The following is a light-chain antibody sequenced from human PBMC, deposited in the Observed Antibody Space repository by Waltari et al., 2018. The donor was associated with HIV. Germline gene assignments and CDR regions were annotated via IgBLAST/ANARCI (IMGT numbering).Light chain of an antibody. J-gene: IGLJ2*01. CDR1: TPAPRFKPH. Sequence: HSALTQPASVSAFPGRSITISSPDFTPAPRFKPHVSWYQQSPGNIPRLIIFDANNRPSGISDRFSGSRSGNSAFLTFSGLQSGDEAHYYCASNRLDYTLIFGGGTKLTVL. V-gene: IGLV2-14*03. CDR2: DAN. CDR3: ASNRLDYTLI.